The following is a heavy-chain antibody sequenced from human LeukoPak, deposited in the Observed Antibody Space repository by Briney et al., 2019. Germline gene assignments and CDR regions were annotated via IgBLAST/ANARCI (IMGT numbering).Heavy chain of an antibody. V-gene: IGHV3-48*01. CDR2: ISRSSSTI. J-gene: IGHJ5*02. CDR3: ARELVVVAATSANWFDP. CDR1: GFTFSSYS. Sequence: QTGGSLRLSCAASGFTFSSYSMNWGRQAPGKGVEGVSYISRSSSTIYYADAVRGRVTISREKARNSLYLQMNSLRAEDTAVYYCARELVVVAATSANWFDPWGQGTLVTVSS. D-gene: IGHD2-15*01.